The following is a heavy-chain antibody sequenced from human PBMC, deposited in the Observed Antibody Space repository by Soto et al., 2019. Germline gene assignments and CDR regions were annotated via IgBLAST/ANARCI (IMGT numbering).Heavy chain of an antibody. CDR2: IYYSGST. V-gene: IGHV4-59*01. J-gene: IGHJ5*02. Sequence: ETLSLTCTVSGGSISSYYWSWIRQPPGKGLEWIGYIYYSGSTNYNPSLKSRVTISVDTSKNQFSLKLSSVTAADTAVYYCARSIQQSRLNWFDPWGQGTLVTVSS. D-gene: IGHD6-13*01. CDR3: ARSIQQSRLNWFDP. CDR1: GGSISSYY.